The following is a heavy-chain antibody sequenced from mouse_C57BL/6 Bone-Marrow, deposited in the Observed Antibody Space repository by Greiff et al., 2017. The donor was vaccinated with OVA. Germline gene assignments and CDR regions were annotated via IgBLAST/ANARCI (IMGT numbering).Heavy chain of an antibody. V-gene: IGHV1-55*01. CDR3: ARRYYGSSYWYFDV. Sequence: VQLQQPGAELVKPGASVKMSCKASGYTFTSYWITWVKPRPGQGLEWIGDIYPGSGSTNYNEKFKSKATLTVDTSSSTAYMQLSSLTSEDSAVYYCARRYYGSSYWYFDVWGTGTTVTVSS. J-gene: IGHJ1*03. D-gene: IGHD1-1*01. CDR2: IYPGSGST. CDR1: GYTFTSYW.